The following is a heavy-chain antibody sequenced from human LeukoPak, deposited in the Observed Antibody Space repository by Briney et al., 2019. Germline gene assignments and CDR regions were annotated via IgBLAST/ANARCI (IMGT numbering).Heavy chain of an antibody. V-gene: IGHV4-34*01. J-gene: IGHJ4*02. D-gene: IGHD6-13*01. CDR1: GEPSIGYY. CDR2: INDSGST. CDR3: ARVEAYNSSWYSGVDS. Sequence: SETLSLTCAVYGEPSIGYYWAWIRQPPGKGLEWIGEINDSGSTDYNSGTTNYNPSLKSRVTISVDASKNQFSLKLSSVTAADTAVYYCARVEAYNSSWYSGVDSWGRGTLVTVSS.